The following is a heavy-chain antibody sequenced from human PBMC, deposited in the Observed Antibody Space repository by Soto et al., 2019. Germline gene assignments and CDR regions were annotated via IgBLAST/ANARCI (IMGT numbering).Heavy chain of an antibody. V-gene: IGHV3-21*02. CDR2: ISGSSRNM. J-gene: IGHJ4*02. CDR1: GFTFSTCS. D-gene: IGHD5-12*01. Sequence: EVQLVESGGGLVKPGGSLRLSCAASGFTFSTCSMNWVRQAPGKGLEWVSSISGSSRNMYYADSVKGRFTISRDNXKNSLYLQMNSLRAEDTAVYYCARDNGYDAATLDYWGQGTLVTVSS. CDR3: ARDNGYDAATLDY.